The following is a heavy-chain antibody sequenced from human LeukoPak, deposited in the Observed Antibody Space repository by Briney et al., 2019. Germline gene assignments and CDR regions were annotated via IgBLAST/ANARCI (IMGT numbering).Heavy chain of an antibody. Sequence: GGSLRLSCAASGCTFSSYAMSWVRQAPGKGLEWVAAISGSGGSTYYADSVKGRFTISRDNSKKTPYLQMNSLRAEDTAVYYCAKDGLGSGWDVDYWGQGTLVTVSS. V-gene: IGHV3-23*01. D-gene: IGHD6-19*01. CDR3: AKDGLGSGWDVDY. J-gene: IGHJ4*02. CDR2: ISGSGGST. CDR1: GCTFSSYA.